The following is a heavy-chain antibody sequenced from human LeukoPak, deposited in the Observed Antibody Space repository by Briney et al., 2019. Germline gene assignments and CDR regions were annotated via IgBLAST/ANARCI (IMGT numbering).Heavy chain of an antibody. CDR3: ARLGDYCSSTSCYITFDY. CDR1: GGTSSSYA. J-gene: IGHJ4*02. D-gene: IGHD2-2*02. V-gene: IGHV1-69*04. CDR2: IIPILGIA. Sequence: ASVKVSCKASGGTSSSYAISWVRQAPGRGLEWMGRIIPILGIANYAQKFQGRVTITADKSTSTAYMELSSLRSEDTAVYYCARLGDYCSSTSCYITFDYWGQGTLVTVSS.